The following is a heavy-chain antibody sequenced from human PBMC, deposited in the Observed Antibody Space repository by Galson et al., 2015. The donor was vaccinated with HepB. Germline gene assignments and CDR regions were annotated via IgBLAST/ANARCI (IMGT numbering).Heavy chain of an antibody. CDR2: INTGSGNT. CDR3: AREFSTSWYSLDY. D-gene: IGHD6-13*01. CDR1: GYTLTNYA. Sequence: SVKVSCKASGYTLTNYAMRWVRQAPGQGLEWVGGINTGSGNTKYSQMFQGRVNISRNTSASVVYMELSSLRSEDTAVYYGAREFSTSWYSLDYWGQGTLVTVSS. V-gene: IGHV1-3*04. J-gene: IGHJ4*02.